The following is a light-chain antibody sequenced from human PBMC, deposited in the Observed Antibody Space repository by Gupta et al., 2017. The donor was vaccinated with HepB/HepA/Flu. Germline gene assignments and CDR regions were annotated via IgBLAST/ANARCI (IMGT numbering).Light chain of an antibody. V-gene: IGLV2-11*01. CDR1: SSDVCGYNY. CDR2: DVS. CDR3: CSYAGSYTFGV. Sequence: QSALPPPRSVSGSPGQSVTISCPGTSSDVCGYNYGSWYQQDPGKAPELIIYDVSKRPSGVPDRCSGSKSGNTASLTISGLQAEDEADYYCCSYAGSYTFGVFGGGTKLTVL. J-gene: IGLJ3*02.